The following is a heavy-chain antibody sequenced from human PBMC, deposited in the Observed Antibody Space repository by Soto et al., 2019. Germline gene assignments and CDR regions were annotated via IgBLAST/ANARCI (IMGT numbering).Heavy chain of an antibody. V-gene: IGHV3-53*01. J-gene: IGHJ3*01. CDR3: ATWHEREHAYDV. Sequence: CGSLRLSCAASGLTVCGKKYVAWARQAPGKGLEWVSALYDVDGSFYSDSVKGRFTTSSDSSKTTVYLQMNDLRPADTAVYYCATWHEREHAYDVWGQGTTVTVSS. CDR2: LYDVDGS. D-gene: IGHD1-1*01. CDR1: GLTVCGKKY.